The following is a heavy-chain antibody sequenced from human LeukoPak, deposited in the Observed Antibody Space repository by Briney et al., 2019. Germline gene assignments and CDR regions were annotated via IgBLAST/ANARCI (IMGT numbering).Heavy chain of an antibody. CDR3: ARDGSGLQYSYYYMDV. D-gene: IGHD3-22*01. Sequence: PGGSLSLFCVASGFTFSNYAMYWVRQAAGRGLAYVSAVSSNGGSAYYANSVKGRFTISRDNSKNTLYLQMGSLRAEDMAVYYCARDGSGLQYSYYYMDVWGKGTTVTVSS. CDR2: VSSNGGSA. CDR1: GFTFSNYA. J-gene: IGHJ6*03. V-gene: IGHV3-64*01.